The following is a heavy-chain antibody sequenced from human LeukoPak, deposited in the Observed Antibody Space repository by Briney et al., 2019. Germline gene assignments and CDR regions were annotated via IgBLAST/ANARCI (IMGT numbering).Heavy chain of an antibody. Sequence: GGSLRLSCAASGSTVSSNYMSWVRQAPGKGLEWVSVIYSGGSTYYADSVKGRFTISRDNSKNTLYLQMNSLRPDDTAVYYCARDFEWSFDYWGQGTLLTVSS. D-gene: IGHD3-3*01. CDR3: ARDFEWSFDY. CDR1: GSTVSSNY. V-gene: IGHV3-66*01. J-gene: IGHJ4*02. CDR2: IYSGGST.